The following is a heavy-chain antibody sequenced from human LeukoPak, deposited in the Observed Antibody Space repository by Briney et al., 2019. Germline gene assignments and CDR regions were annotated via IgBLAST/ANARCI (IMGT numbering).Heavy chain of an antibody. CDR2: IYYSGST. D-gene: IGHD5-18*01. CDR3: ARTTEGGYTYNYFYYYYMDV. Sequence: PGGSLRLSCAASGFTVSSNYMSWVRQAPGKGLEWIGYIYYSGSTNYNPSLKSRISISVDTSKNQFSLKLSSVTAADTAVYYCARTTEGGYTYNYFYYYYMDVWGKGTTVTISS. CDR1: GFTVSSNY. J-gene: IGHJ6*03. V-gene: IGHV4-59*02.